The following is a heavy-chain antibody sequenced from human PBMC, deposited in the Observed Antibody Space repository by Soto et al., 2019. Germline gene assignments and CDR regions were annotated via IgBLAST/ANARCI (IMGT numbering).Heavy chain of an antibody. J-gene: IGHJ4*02. CDR1: GFSFSSYA. CDR2: ISARGGSS. D-gene: IGHD4-4*01. CDR3: AKGSIEYSASVDN. Sequence: DVQLLESGGGLVQPGGSLRLSCAASGFSFSSYAMVWVRQAPGKGLEWDSVISARGGSSYIADSVKGRFTISRDNSKNVLSLEVNSLRAEYTAIYVCAKGSIEYSASVDNWGQGTLVLVSS. V-gene: IGHV3-23*01.